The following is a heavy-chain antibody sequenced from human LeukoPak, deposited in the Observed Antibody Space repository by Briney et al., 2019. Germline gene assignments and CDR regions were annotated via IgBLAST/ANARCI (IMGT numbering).Heavy chain of an antibody. D-gene: IGHD3-9*01. CDR2: SDT. Sequence: GGSLRLSCAASGFTFSAYDMHWVRQITGKGLEWVSGSDTYYIVSVKGRFTISRENAKNSLYLQMNILTADDTAVYYCARGGELRSGWFDLWGRGNLVSVSS. J-gene: IGHJ2*01. CDR1: GFTFSAYD. CDR3: ARGGELRSGWFDL. V-gene: IGHV3-13*01.